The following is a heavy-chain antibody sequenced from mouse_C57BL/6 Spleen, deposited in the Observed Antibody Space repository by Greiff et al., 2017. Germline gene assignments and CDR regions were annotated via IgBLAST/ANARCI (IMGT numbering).Heavy chain of an antibody. CDR1: GYTFTSYW. J-gene: IGHJ4*01. D-gene: IGHD1-1*01. V-gene: IGHV1-55*01. Sequence: QVQLQQPGAELVKPGASVKMSCKASGYTFTSYWITWVKQRPGQGLEWIGDIYPGSGSTNYNEKFKSKATLTVDTSSSTAYMQLSSLTSEDSAVYYWAREGTTVVEGYAMDYWGQGTSVTVSS. CDR2: IYPGSGST. CDR3: AREGTTVVEGYAMDY.